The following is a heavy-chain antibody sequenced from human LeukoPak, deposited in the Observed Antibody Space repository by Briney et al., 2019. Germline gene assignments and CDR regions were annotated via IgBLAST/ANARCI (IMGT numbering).Heavy chain of an antibody. CDR1: GFTFSTYS. Sequence: GGSLRLSCATSGFTFSTYSMNWVRQAPGKGLEWVSSISDTSIHRYYADSVKGRFTISRDNAKNSFYLQMNSLRAEDTAVYYCARERDGDYGGWFDPWGQGTLVTVSS. D-gene: IGHD4-17*01. V-gene: IGHV3-21*06. CDR3: ARERDGDYGGWFDP. J-gene: IGHJ5*02. CDR2: ISDTSIHR.